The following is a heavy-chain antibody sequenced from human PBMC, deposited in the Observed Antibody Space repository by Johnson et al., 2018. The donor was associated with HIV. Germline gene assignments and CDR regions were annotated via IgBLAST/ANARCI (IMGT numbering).Heavy chain of an antibody. V-gene: IGHV3-30*19. CDR3: VRPAAAGRDDAFDI. D-gene: IGHD6-13*01. Sequence: QVQLVESGGGVVQPGGSLRLSCAASGFTFSSYGMHWVRQAPGKGLAWVAVISYSGSNTYYADSVQGRFTISRDNSKNTLYLQMNTLRAEDTAVYYCVRPAAAGRDDAFDIWGQGTMVTVSS. J-gene: IGHJ3*02. CDR2: ISYSGSNT. CDR1: GFTFSSYG.